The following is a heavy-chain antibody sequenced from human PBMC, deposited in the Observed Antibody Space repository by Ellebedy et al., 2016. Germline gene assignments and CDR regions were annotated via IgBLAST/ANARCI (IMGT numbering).Heavy chain of an antibody. CDR2: IRNDGSDA. CDR1: GFTFSNFA. CDR3: VRYTHGTTCLDH. D-gene: IGHD1-14*01. Sequence: GGSLRLSCAASGFTFSNFAMGWVRQAPGKGLEWVAVIRNDGSDAKYADSVKGRFTISRDNSKNTLFLQMDSLRVEDTAVYHCVRYTHGTTCLDHWGQGSLVTVSS. V-gene: IGHV3-33*08. J-gene: IGHJ4*02.